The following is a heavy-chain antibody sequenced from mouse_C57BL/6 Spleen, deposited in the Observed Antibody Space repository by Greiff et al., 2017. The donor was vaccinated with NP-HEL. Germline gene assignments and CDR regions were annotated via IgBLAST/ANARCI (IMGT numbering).Heavy chain of an antibody. V-gene: IGHV1-80*01. Sequence: QVQLKESGAELVKPGASVKISCKASGYAFSSYWMNWVKQRPGKGLEWIGQIYPGDGDTNYNGKFKGKATLTADKSSSTAYMQLSSLTSEDSAVYFCARSGGSSYDFDVWGTGTTVTVSS. CDR1: GYAFSSYW. D-gene: IGHD1-1*01. J-gene: IGHJ1*03. CDR3: ARSGGSSYDFDV. CDR2: IYPGDGDT.